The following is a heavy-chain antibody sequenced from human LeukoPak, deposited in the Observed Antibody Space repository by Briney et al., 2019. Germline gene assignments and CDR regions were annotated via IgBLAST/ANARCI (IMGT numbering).Heavy chain of an antibody. J-gene: IGHJ6*02. CDR2: IIPIFGTA. CDR3: AREKYYYDSTGYGHYYGMDV. D-gene: IGHD3-22*01. Sequence: SVKVSCKASGGAFSSYAISWVRQAPGQGLEWMGGIIPIFGTANYAQKFQGRVTITADESTSTAYMELSSLRSEDTAVYYCAREKYYYDSTGYGHYYGMDVWGQGTTVTVSS. V-gene: IGHV1-69*13. CDR1: GGAFSSYA.